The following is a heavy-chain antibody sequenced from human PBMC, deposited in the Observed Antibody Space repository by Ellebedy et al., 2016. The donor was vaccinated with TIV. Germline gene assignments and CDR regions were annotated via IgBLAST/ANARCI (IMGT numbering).Heavy chain of an antibody. D-gene: IGHD3-10*01. CDR3: ARDMNAITMFRGVISH. J-gene: IGHJ4*02. CDR1: GYTLTELS. Sequence: AASVKVSCKVSGYTLTELSMHWVRQAPGKGLEWIGGFDPEDGETIYAQKFQGRVTMTEDTSTDTAYMELSSLRSEDTAVYYCARDMNAITMFRGVISHWGQGTLVTVSS. CDR2: FDPEDGET. V-gene: IGHV1-24*01.